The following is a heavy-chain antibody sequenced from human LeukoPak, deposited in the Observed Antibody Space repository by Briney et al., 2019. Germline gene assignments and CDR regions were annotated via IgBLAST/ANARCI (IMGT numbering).Heavy chain of an antibody. Sequence: SETLSLTCTVSGGSISSYYWSWIRQPPGKGLEWIGYIYYSGSTNYNPSLKSRVTISVDTSKNQFSLKLSSVTAADTAVYYCARLFYRSGWYRLDYGGQGTLATVPS. CDR1: GGSISSYY. D-gene: IGHD6-19*01. V-gene: IGHV4-59*08. J-gene: IGHJ4*02. CDR3: ARLFYRSGWYRLDY. CDR2: IYYSGST.